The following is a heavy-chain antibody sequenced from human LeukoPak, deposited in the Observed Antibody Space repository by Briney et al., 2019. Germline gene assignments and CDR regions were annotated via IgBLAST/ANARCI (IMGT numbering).Heavy chain of an antibody. CDR1: GFTFSNAW. CDR3: TRDRSRAEDD. D-gene: IGHD1-14*01. V-gene: IGHV3-7*01. J-gene: IGHJ4*02. CDR2: INQGGSDK. Sequence: PGGSLRLSCAASGFTFSNAWMSWVRQAPGKGLEWVANINQGGSDKYYVDSVKGRFTISRDNANNLLYLQMNSLRGEDTAVYYCTRDRSRAEDDWGQGTLVTVSS.